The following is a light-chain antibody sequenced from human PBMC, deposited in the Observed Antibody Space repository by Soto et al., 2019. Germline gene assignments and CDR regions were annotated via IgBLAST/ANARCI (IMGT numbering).Light chain of an antibody. Sequence: EIVLTQSPGTLSLSPGERATLSSRASQSVSSSYLAWYQQKPGQAPRLLIYGASSRATGIPDRFSGSVSGKDFALTISRLEPEDFAVYYCQQYGSSPYTFGQGTKLEIK. V-gene: IGKV3-20*01. CDR1: QSVSSSY. CDR3: QQYGSSPYT. J-gene: IGKJ2*01. CDR2: GAS.